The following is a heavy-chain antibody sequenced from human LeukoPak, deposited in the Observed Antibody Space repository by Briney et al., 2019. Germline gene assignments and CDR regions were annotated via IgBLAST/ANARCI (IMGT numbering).Heavy chain of an antibody. Sequence: PGGSLRLSCAASGFTFSSYGMTWVGQAPGPGLEWVGSIREDGSEKYYVASVKGRFTISRDNAKNSLYLQMNSLRVEDTAVYYCASATVTTWGIYYYYYMDVWGKGTTVTVSS. CDR1: GFTFSSYG. V-gene: IGHV3-7*01. CDR3: ASATVTTWGIYYYYYMDV. J-gene: IGHJ6*03. CDR2: IREDGSEK. D-gene: IGHD4-17*01.